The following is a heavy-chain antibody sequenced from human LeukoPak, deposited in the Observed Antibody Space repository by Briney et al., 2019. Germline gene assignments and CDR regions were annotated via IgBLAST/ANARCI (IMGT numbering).Heavy chain of an antibody. CDR2: INHSGST. J-gene: IGHJ5*02. CDR1: GGSFSGYY. D-gene: IGHD6-13*01. Sequence: PSETLSLTCAVYGGSFSGYYWSWIRQPPGEGLEWIGEINHSGSTNYNPSLKSRVTISVDTSKNQFSLKLSSVTAADTAVYYCARTYSSSWAYNWFDPWGQGTLVTFSS. V-gene: IGHV4-34*01. CDR3: ARTYSSSWAYNWFDP.